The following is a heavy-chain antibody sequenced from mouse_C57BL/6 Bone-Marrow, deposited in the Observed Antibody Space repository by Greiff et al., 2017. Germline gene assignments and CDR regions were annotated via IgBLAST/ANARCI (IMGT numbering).Heavy chain of an antibody. CDR2: IYPTSGRT. V-gene: IGHV1-55*01. Sequence: QVQLQQPGAELVKPGASVKMSCKASGYTFTSYWITWVKQRPGQGLEWIGDIYPTSGRTNYNEKFKSKAILTVDTSANKADMQSSSLTSEDSAVFYCARSGPLGRSFDYWGQGTTLTVSS. CDR1: GYTFTSYW. CDR3: ARSGPLGRSFDY. J-gene: IGHJ2*01. D-gene: IGHD4-1*01.